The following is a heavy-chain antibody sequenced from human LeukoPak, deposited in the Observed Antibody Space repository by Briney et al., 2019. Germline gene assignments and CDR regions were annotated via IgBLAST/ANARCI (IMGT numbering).Heavy chain of an antibody. J-gene: IGHJ3*02. CDR3: AKAAGYSSSSNAFDI. D-gene: IGHD6-6*01. CDR1: GFTFDDYA. V-gene: IGHV3-9*03. CDR2: TSWNGGSI. Sequence: GGSLRLSCAASGFTFDDYAMHWVRQAPGKGLEWVSGTSWNGGSIAYADSVKGRFTISRDNAKNSLYLQMNSLRAEDMAFYYCAKAAGYSSSSNAFDIWGHGTMVTVSS.